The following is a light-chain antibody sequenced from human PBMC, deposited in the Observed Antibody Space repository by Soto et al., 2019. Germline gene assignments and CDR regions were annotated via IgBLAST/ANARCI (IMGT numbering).Light chain of an antibody. V-gene: IGKV3-20*01. J-gene: IGKJ4*01. CDR3: QQYGSTPLT. CDR1: QSVSRNY. Sequence: IGLTQSPGTLSLSPGGRATLSCRASQSVSRNYVAWYKQKPGQAPRLISYGASSRASGIPDRFSCSGSGADFTLSITRLGPEDFALYYCQQYGSTPLTFGGGTKVYIK. CDR2: GAS.